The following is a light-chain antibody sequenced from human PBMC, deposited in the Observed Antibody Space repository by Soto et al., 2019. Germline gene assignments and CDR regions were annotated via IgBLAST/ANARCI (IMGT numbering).Light chain of an antibody. CDR3: QQYNSYSMYT. Sequence: DIQMTHSPSPLAASVGDRVTITCRARQGISSWLAWYQQKPGKAPKLLIYKASSLESGVPSRFSGSGSGTEFTLAISSLRPDDFATYYCQQYNSYSMYTCGQGTKLEIK. J-gene: IGKJ2*01. V-gene: IGKV1-5*03. CDR1: QGISSW. CDR2: KAS.